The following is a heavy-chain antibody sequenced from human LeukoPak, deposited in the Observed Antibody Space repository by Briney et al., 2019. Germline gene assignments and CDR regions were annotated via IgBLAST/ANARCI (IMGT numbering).Heavy chain of an antibody. J-gene: IGHJ4*02. CDR2: ISASGTSP. CDR3: AKGSIMLWV. V-gene: IGHV3-23*01. D-gene: IGHD2-8*01. Sequence: PGGSLRLSCAASGFTFSSYAMHWVRQAPGKGLEWVSSISASGTSPYYTDSVKGRFTISRDTSKNTLSLQMNSLRVDDAAVYYCAKGSIMLWVGGQGTLVTVSS. CDR1: GFTFSSYA.